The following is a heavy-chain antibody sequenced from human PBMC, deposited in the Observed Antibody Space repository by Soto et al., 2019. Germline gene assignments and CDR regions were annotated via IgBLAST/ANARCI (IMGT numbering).Heavy chain of an antibody. CDR2: IYWNDDK. V-gene: IGHV2-5*01. D-gene: IGHD6-19*01. CDR3: AHRQGQGQWLVRRQVDWFGP. Sequence: QITLKESGPTLVKPTQTLTLTCTFSGFSLSTSGVGVGWIRQPPGKALEWLALIYWNDDKRYSPSLMNRLTITKDTSKNQVVLAMTNMDPVDTATYYCAHRQGQGQWLVRRQVDWFGPWGQGTLVTVSS. J-gene: IGHJ5*02. CDR1: GFSLSTSGVG.